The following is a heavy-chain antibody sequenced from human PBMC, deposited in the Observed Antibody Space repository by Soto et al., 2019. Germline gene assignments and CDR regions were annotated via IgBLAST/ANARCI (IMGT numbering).Heavy chain of an antibody. J-gene: IGHJ4*02. D-gene: IGHD5-18*01. CDR2: IYSSVNT. V-gene: IGHV4-30-4*01. CDR1: GDSITSGDYY. CDR3: ATTDARGYSYGSRDF. Sequence: QVQLQESGPGLVRPSQTLSLTCTVSGDSITSGDYYWTWLRHPPGKGLEWLGCIYSSVNTYYSPSLMSSITISIDTSKNQFFLRLSSVTAADTAIYYCATTDARGYSYGSRDFWGQGTVVTVSS.